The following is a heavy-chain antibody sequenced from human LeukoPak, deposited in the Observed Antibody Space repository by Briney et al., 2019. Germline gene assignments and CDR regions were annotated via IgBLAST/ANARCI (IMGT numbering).Heavy chain of an antibody. J-gene: IGHJ4*02. CDR3: ARRKYYYDSSGYGYYFGY. CDR2: IYPGDSDT. CDR1: GYSFTSYW. V-gene: IGHV5-51*01. D-gene: IGHD3-22*01. Sequence: GESLKISCKGSGYSFTSYWIGWVRQMPGKGLEWMGIIYPGDSDTRYSPSFQGQVTISADKSISTAYLQWSSLKASDTAMYYCARRKYYYDSSGYGYYFGYWGQGTPVTVSS.